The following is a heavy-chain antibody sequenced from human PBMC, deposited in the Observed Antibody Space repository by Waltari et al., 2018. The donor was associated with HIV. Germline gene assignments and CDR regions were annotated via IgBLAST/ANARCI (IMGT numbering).Heavy chain of an antibody. V-gene: IGHV3-9*01. CDR2: ISWNSDST. J-gene: IGHJ4*02. D-gene: IGHD1-26*01. CDR1: GFTFDDYA. Sequence: EVQLVESGGGLVQPGRSLRLSCAASGFTFDDYAMHCVREVSGKGLEWVSGISWNSDSTGYADSVKGRFTISRDNAKTSLYLQMNSLRTEDTALYYCAKAESFFHPPDYWGQGTLVTVSS. CDR3: AKAESFFHPPDY.